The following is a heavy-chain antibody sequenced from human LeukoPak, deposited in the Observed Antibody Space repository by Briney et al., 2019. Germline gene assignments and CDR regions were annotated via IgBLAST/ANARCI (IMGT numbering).Heavy chain of an antibody. J-gene: IGHJ5*02. CDR2: IYYSGST. CDR1: GGSISSSSYY. CDR3: ARVCDVVVPAAYWFDP. V-gene: IGHV4-39*07. D-gene: IGHD2-2*01. Sequence: PSETLSLTCTVSGGSISSSSYYWGWIRQPPGKGLEWIGSIYYSGSTYYNPSLKSRVTISVDTSKNQFSLKLSSVTAADTAVYYCARVCDVVVPAAYWFDPWGQGTLVTVSS.